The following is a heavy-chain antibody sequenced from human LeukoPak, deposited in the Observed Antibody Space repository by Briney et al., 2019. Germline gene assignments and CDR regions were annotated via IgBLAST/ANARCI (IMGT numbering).Heavy chain of an antibody. J-gene: IGHJ4*02. CDR1: GGTFSSYA. Sequence: SVKVSCKASGGTFSSYAISWVRQAPGQGLEWMGGIIPIFGTANYAQKFQGRVTITADESTSTAYMELSSLRSEDTAVYYCARARAAAGTEFDYWGQGTLVTVPS. CDR2: IIPIFGTA. CDR3: ARARAAAGTEFDY. V-gene: IGHV1-69*01. D-gene: IGHD6-13*01.